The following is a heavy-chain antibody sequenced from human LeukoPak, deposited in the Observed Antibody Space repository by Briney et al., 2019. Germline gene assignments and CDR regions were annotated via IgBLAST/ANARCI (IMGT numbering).Heavy chain of an antibody. Sequence: SVKVSCKASGGTFSSYAISWVRQAPGQGLEWMGGIIPIFGTANYAQKFQGRVTITADESTSTAYMELSSLRSEDTAVYYCASTPTTYYDSSSYSPEYFDYWGQGTLVTVSS. CDR1: GGTFSSYA. J-gene: IGHJ4*02. CDR2: IIPIFGTA. CDR3: ASTPTTYYDSSSYSPEYFDY. V-gene: IGHV1-69*01. D-gene: IGHD3-22*01.